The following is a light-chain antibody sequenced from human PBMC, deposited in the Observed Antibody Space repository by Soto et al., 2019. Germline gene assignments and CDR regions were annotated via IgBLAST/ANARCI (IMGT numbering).Light chain of an antibody. V-gene: IGKV3-20*01. CDR1: QSVSSSY. CDR3: QQYGSSPWT. CDR2: GAS. J-gene: IGKJ1*01. Sequence: PGDRATLSCRASQSVSSSYLAWYQQKPGQAPRLLIYGASSRATGIPDRFSGSGSGTDFTLTISRLEPEDFAVYYCQQYGSSPWTFGQGTKVDIK.